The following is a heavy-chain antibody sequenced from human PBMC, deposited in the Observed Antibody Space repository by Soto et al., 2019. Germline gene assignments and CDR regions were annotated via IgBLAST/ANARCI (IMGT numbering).Heavy chain of an antibody. CDR1: GFSLSTSGVG. J-gene: IGHJ5*02. V-gene: IGHV2-5*02. CDR3: AHGPYDSSGDSGSWFDP. Sequence: SGPTLVNPTQTLTLTCTFSGFSLSTSGVGVGWIRQPPGKALEWLALIYWDDDKRYSPSLKSRLTITKDTSKNQVVLTMTNMDPVDTDTYYCAHGPYDSSGDSGSWFDPWGQGTLVTVSS. CDR2: IYWDDDK. D-gene: IGHD3-22*01.